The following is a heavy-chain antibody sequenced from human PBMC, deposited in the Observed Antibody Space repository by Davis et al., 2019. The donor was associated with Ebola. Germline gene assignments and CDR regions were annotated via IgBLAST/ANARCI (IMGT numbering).Heavy chain of an antibody. D-gene: IGHD3-3*01. Sequence: SETLSLTCTVSGGSISSYYWSWIRQPPGKGLEWIGYIYYSGSTNYNPSLKSRVTISVDTSKNQFSLKLGSVTAADTAVYYCAGFGVVIGAWFDPWGQGTLVTVSS. CDR1: GGSISSYY. CDR2: IYYSGST. CDR3: AGFGVVIGAWFDP. J-gene: IGHJ5*02. V-gene: IGHV4-59*01.